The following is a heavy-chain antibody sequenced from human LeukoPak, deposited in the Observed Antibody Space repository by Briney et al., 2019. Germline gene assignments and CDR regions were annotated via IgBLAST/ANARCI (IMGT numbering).Heavy chain of an antibody. V-gene: IGHV4-34*01. CDR2: INHSGST. Sequence: SETLSLTCAVYGGSFSGYYWSWIRQPPGKGLEWIGEINHSGSTNYNPSLKSRVTISVDTSKNQFSLKLSSVTAADTAVYYCAITGDYYGSGSYYNPSYYYYYGMDVWGQGTTATVSS. J-gene: IGHJ6*02. CDR1: GGSFSGYY. D-gene: IGHD3-10*01. CDR3: AITGDYYGSGSYYNPSYYYYYGMDV.